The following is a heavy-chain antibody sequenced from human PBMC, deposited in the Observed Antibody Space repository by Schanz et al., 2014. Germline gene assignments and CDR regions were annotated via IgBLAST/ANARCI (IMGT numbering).Heavy chain of an antibody. J-gene: IGHJ4*02. Sequence: EVQLVEYGGGLVQPGESLRLSCAASGFTMRNEWMSWVRQAPGKGLEWVARIKSRIHGGTTDYAAPVKGRFTISRDDSKHTVYLQMDSLKTEDTALYYCTTAHYSSNYETLDYWGQGTLVTVSS. CDR2: IKSRIHGGTT. D-gene: IGHD6-13*01. CDR3: TTAHYSSNYETLDY. CDR1: GFTMRNEW. V-gene: IGHV3-15*01.